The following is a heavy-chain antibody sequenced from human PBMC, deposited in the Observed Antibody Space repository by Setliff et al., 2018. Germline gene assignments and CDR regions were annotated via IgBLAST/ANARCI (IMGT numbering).Heavy chain of an antibody. Sequence: GASVKVSCKASGYSFTSYDINWVRLAAGQGLEWMGWVSPIDDGNTYYAQKFQGRVAITTDTSTSTAYMELRSLRSDDTAVYYCAKGGNITRETYYYYGMDVWGQGTTVTVSS. D-gene: IGHD1-20*01. J-gene: IGHJ6*02. CDR1: GYSFTSYD. CDR3: AKGGNITRETYYYYGMDV. CDR2: VSPIDDGNT. V-gene: IGHV1-18*01.